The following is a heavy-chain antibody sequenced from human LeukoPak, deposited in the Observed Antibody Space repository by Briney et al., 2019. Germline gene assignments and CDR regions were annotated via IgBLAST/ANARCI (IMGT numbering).Heavy chain of an antibody. Sequence: GGSLRLSCAASGFTFSSYAMSWVRQAPGKGLEWVSSISSSSSYIYYADSVKGRFTISRDNAKNSLYLQMNSLRAEDTAVYYCARDHVTPGLLFDYWGQGNLVTVSS. CDR3: ARDHVTPGLLFDY. CDR1: GFTFSSYA. V-gene: IGHV3-21*01. D-gene: IGHD2-21*01. J-gene: IGHJ4*02. CDR2: ISSSSSYI.